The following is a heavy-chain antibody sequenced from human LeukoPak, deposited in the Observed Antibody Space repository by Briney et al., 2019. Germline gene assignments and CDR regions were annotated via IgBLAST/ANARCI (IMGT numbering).Heavy chain of an antibody. CDR3: TTDLAPPYFYDSSGYRVDY. Sequence: PGGSLRLSCVASGFTFSDAWMTWVRQAPGKGLEWVGRQKSKTQGGTTVYAAPVNGRFTISRDDSKNMLYLQMNSLKTEDTAVYYCTTDLAPPYFYDSSGYRVDYWGQGTLVTVSS. J-gene: IGHJ4*02. D-gene: IGHD3-22*01. CDR1: GFTFSDAW. V-gene: IGHV3-15*01. CDR2: QKSKTQGGTT.